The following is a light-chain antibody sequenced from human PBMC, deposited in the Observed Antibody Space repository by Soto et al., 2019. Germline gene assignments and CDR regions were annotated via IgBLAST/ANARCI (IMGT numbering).Light chain of an antibody. CDR2: EVS. J-gene: IGLJ2*01. V-gene: IGLV2-14*01. Sequence: QSALTQPASVSGSPGQSITISCTGTNSDVGGHNYVSWYQHHPGEAPKLMISEVSNRPSGLPNRFSGSKSGNTASLTISGLQTEDEADYYCLSYTSGSNYLVFGGGTKLTVL. CDR3: LSYTSGSNYLV. CDR1: NSDVGGHNY.